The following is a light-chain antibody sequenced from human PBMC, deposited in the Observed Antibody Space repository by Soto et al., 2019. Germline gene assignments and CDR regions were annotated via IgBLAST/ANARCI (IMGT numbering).Light chain of an antibody. CDR3: HQYVTSPRT. Sequence: EIVLTQSPGTLSLSPGERATRSCRASQSIAGGYLAWYQHKAGQAPRLLFFRASSRATGVPDRFSGGGSGTDFTLTISRLEPEDLAMYYCHQYVTSPRTFGQGTRVEI. CDR2: RAS. J-gene: IGKJ1*01. V-gene: IGKV3-20*01. CDR1: QSIAGGY.